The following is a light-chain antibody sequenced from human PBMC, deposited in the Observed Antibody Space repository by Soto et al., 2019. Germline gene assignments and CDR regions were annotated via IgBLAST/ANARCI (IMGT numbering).Light chain of an antibody. V-gene: IGKV1-5*03. J-gene: IGKJ1*01. Sequence: DIQMTQSPSTLSGSVGDRVTITCRASQTISSWLAWYQQKPGKAPKLLIYKASTLKSGVPSRFSGSGSGTDFTLTISRLEPEDFAVYYCQQYDNSLWTFGQGTKVDIK. CDR1: QTISSW. CDR2: KAS. CDR3: QQYDNSLWT.